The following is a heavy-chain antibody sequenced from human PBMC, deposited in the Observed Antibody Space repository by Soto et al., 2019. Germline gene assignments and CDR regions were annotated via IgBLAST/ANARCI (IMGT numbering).Heavy chain of an antibody. J-gene: IGHJ3*02. CDR3: ARDSMTTVTPNAFDI. D-gene: IGHD4-17*01. V-gene: IGHV1-18*01. CDR1: GYTFTSYG. CDR2: ISAYNGNT. Sequence: VASVKVSCKASGYTFTSYGISWVRQAPGQGLEWMGWISAYNGNTNYAQKLQGRVTMTTDTSTSTAYMELRSLRSDDTAVYYCARDSMTTVTPNAFDIWGQGTMVTVSS.